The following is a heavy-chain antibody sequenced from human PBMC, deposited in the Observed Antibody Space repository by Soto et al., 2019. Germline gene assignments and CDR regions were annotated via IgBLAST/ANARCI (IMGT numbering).Heavy chain of an antibody. CDR1: GGSFSGYY. J-gene: IGHJ3*02. Sequence: SETLSPTCAVYGGSFSGYYWSWIRQPPGKGLEWIGEINHSGSTNYNPSLKSRVTISVDTSKNQFSLKLSSVTAADTAVYYCASFRTRGAFDIWGQGTMVTVSS. CDR2: INHSGST. D-gene: IGHD2-2*01. CDR3: ASFRTRGAFDI. V-gene: IGHV4-34*01.